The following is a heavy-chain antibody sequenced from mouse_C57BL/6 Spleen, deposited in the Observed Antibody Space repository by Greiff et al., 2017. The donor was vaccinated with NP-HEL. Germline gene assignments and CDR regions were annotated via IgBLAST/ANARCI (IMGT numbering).Heavy chain of an antibody. V-gene: IGHV5-17*01. Sequence: EVQVVESGGGLVKPGGSLKLSCAASGFTFSDYGMHWVRQAPEKGLEWVAYISRGSSNIYYADTVKGRVTISRDNAKNTLFLQMTSLRSEDTAMDYFSRNNYYAMDYWGQGTSVTVSS. J-gene: IGHJ4*01. CDR3: SRNNYYAMDY. CDR1: GFTFSDYG. CDR2: ISRGSSNI.